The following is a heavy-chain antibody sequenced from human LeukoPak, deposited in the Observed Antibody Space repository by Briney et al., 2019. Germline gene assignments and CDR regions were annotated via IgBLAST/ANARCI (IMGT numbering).Heavy chain of an antibody. V-gene: IGHV1-69*06. Sequence: GASVKVSCKASGGTFSSYAISWVRQAPGQGLEWMGRIIPIFGTANYAQKFQGRVTITADKSTSTAYMELSSLRSEDTAVYYCARYASYFYSSPYADWGQGTLVTVSS. D-gene: IGHD3-22*01. J-gene: IGHJ4*02. CDR2: IIPIFGTA. CDR1: GGTFSSYA. CDR3: ARYASYFYSSPYAD.